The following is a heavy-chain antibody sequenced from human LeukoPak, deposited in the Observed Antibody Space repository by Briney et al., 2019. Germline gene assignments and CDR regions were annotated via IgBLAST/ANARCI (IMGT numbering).Heavy chain of an antibody. CDR1: GFTFDDYG. D-gene: IGHD3-10*01. CDR2: INWNGGST. J-gene: IGHJ4*02. Sequence: GGSLRLSCAASGFTFDDYGMSWVRQAPGKGLEWVSGINWNGGSTGYADSVKGRFTISRDNAKNFLFLQMNSLRAEDTALYYCARRRVTVVRGDDITSYYFDYWGQGTLVTVSS. CDR3: ARRRVTVVRGDDITSYYFDY. V-gene: IGHV3-20*04.